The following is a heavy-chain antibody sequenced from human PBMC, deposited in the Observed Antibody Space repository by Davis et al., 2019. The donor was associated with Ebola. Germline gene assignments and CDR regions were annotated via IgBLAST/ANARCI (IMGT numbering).Heavy chain of an antibody. Sequence: ASVKVSCKASGYTFTSYGISWVRQAPGQGLEWMGWISAYNGNTNYAQKLQGRVTMTTDTSTSTAYMELRSLRSDDTAVYYCASHSSPNYYYYYGMDVWGQGTTVTVSS. CDR3: ASHSSPNYYYYYGMDV. D-gene: IGHD6-13*01. CDR1: GYTFTSYG. CDR2: ISAYNGNT. V-gene: IGHV1-18*01. J-gene: IGHJ6*02.